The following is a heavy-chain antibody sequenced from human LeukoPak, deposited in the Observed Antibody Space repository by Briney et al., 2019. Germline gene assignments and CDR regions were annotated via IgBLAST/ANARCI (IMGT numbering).Heavy chain of an antibody. V-gene: IGHV1-69*04. D-gene: IGHD3-10*01. J-gene: IGHJ4*02. CDR3: ARFGSMVREGNY. CDR1: GGTFSSYA. Sequence: GASVKVSCKASGGTFSSYAISWVRQAPGQGLEWMGRIIPTLGIANYAQKFQGRVTVTADKSTSTAYMELSSLRSEDTAVYYCARFGSMVREGNYWGQGTLVTVSS. CDR2: IIPTLGIA.